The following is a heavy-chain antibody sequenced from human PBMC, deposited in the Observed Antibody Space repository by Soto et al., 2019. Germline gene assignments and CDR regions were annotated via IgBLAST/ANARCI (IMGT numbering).Heavy chain of an antibody. CDR1: GFTFSSYG. CDR3: AKVGEHYDSSGYSGSGFDY. D-gene: IGHD3-22*01. J-gene: IGHJ4*02. Sequence: QVQLVESGGGVVQPGRSLRLSCAASGFTFSSYGMHWVRQAPGKGREWVAVISYDGSNKYYADSVKGRFTISRDNSKNKLYLQMNSLRAEDTAVYYCAKVGEHYDSSGYSGSGFDYWGQGTLVTVSS. V-gene: IGHV3-30*18. CDR2: ISYDGSNK.